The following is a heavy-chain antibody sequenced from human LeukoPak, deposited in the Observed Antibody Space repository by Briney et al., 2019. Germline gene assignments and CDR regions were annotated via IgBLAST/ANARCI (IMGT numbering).Heavy chain of an antibody. CDR1: GFTFRSYA. CDR3: AKKFTVVQGGRIDY. D-gene: IGHD3-10*01. CDR2: ISGGGDNT. Sequence: GGSLRLFCAASGFTFRSYAMIWVRQSPGEGLEWVSSISGGGDNTLYAVSVKGLFTISRDNSKNTLYLQMNSLRAEDTAVYFCAKKFTVVQGGRIDYWGQGTLVTASS. V-gene: IGHV3-23*01. J-gene: IGHJ4*02.